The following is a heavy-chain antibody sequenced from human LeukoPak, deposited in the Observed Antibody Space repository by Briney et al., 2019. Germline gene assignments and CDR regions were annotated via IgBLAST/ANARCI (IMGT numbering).Heavy chain of an antibody. J-gene: IGHJ4*02. CDR3: ARGSIVATDFDY. CDR2: IYYSGST. D-gene: IGHD5-12*01. CDR1: GGXVSSASYY. Sequence: SETLSLTCTVSGGXVSSASYYWSWIRQPPGKGLEWIGYIYYSGSTNYNPSLKSRVTISVDTSKNQFSLKLSSVTAADTAVYYCARGSIVATDFDYWGQGTLVIVSS. V-gene: IGHV4-61*01.